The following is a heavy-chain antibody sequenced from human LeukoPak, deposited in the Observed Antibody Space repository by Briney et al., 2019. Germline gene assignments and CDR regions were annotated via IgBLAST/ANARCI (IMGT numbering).Heavy chain of an antibody. CDR1: GGSFSVYY. J-gene: IGHJ5*02. CDR3: ARVGRVKRFDP. V-gene: IGHV4-34*01. D-gene: IGHD1-26*01. Sequence: PSETLSLTCAVYGGSFSVYYWRLIRQPPGKGLEWIGEINHSGSTNYNPTLKSRVTISVDTSKNQFSLKLSSVTAADTAVYYCARVGRVKRFDPWGQGTLVTVSS. CDR2: INHSGST.